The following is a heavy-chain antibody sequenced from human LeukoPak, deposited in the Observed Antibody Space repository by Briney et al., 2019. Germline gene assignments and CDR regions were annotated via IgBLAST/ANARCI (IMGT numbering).Heavy chain of an antibody. Sequence: GGSLRLSCAASGFTFSSYSMNWVRQAPGKGLEWISYIRSSSGEIYYADSVKGRFTISRDNSKNTLYLQMNSLRAEDTAVYYCAKHGGYYGSGTTPFDYWGQGTLVTVSS. CDR2: IRSSSGEI. J-gene: IGHJ4*02. D-gene: IGHD3-10*01. CDR3: AKHGGYYGSGTTPFDY. CDR1: GFTFSSYS. V-gene: IGHV3-48*01.